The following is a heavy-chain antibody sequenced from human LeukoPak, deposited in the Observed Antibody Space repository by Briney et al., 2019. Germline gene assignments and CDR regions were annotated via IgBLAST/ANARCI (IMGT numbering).Heavy chain of an antibody. J-gene: IGHJ4*02. CDR1: GGSLSHFF. Sequence: PSETLSLTCSVSGGSLSHFFWTWIRQPPGKGLEWIGYIYYSGSTNYNPSLESRVTISVDTSKNQFSLKLSSVTAADTAVYYCARDSRVPDGYNHYFDYWGQGTLVTVSS. CDR2: IYYSGST. D-gene: IGHD5-24*01. CDR3: ARDSRVPDGYNHYFDY. V-gene: IGHV4-59*01.